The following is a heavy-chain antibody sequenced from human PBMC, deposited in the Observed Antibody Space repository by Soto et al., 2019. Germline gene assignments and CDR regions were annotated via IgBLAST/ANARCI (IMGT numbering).Heavy chain of an antibody. V-gene: IGHV3-33*06. Sequence: PVGSLRLSGAASGFAVTNYGMHWVRQAPGKGLEWVAVIWSDGNHKYYADSVKGRFTISRDNFKNTLSLQMDSLRAEDTAVYYCVKERGPFNDFDIWGQGTMVTVSS. CDR1: GFAVTNYG. CDR3: VKERGPFNDFDI. J-gene: IGHJ3*02. CDR2: IWSDGNHK.